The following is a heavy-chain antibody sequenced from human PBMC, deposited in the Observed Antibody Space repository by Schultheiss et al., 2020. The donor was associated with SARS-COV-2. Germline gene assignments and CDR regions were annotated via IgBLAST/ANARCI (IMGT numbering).Heavy chain of an antibody. Sequence: SQTLSLTCTVSGGSISSYYWSWIRQPAGKGLEWIGEINHSGSTNYNPSLKSRVTISVDTSKNQFSLKLSSVTAADTAVYYCARRTRDNDAFDIWGQGTMVTVSS. CDR3: ARRTRDNDAFDI. CDR2: INHSGST. V-gene: IGHV4-59*08. J-gene: IGHJ3*02. CDR1: GGSISSYY.